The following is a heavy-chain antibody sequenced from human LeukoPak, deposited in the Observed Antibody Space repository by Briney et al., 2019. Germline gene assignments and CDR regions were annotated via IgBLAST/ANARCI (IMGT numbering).Heavy chain of an antibody. J-gene: IGHJ4*02. D-gene: IGHD2-2*01. Sequence: PSETLSLTCSVSGGSVSSSTYYWAWIRQPPGKGLDWIGTISHSGRTYYSSSLNSRVSISLDSSKNQLSLKLTSVTAADTAVYYCAGQDLVVVPLQSAFPAYWGQGALVTVSS. CDR3: AGQDLVVVPLQSAFPAY. CDR1: GGSVSSSTYY. CDR2: ISHSGRT. V-gene: IGHV4-39*07.